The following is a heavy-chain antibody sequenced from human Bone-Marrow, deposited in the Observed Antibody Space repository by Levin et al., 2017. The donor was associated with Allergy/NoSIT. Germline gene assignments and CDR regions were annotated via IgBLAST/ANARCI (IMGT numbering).Heavy chain of an antibody. V-gene: IGHV3-15*01. CDR3: TTDWILEWDLEKGYGMDV. J-gene: IGHJ6*02. CDR2: IKSKTDGGTT. Sequence: AGGSLRLSCAASGFTFSNAWMSWVRQAPGKGLEWVGRIKSKTDGGTTDYAAPVKGRFTISRDDSKNTLYLQMNSLKTEDTAVYYCTTDWILEWDLEKGYGMDVWGQGTTVTVSS. CDR1: GFTFSNAW. D-gene: IGHD3-3*01.